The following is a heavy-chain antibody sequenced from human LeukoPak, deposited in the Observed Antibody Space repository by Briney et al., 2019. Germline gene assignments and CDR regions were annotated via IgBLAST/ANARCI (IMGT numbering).Heavy chain of an antibody. J-gene: IGHJ2*01. CDR2: ISATSSHI. CDR1: GFTFTTYS. CDR3: AKALGWFFDL. Sequence: GGSLRLSCAASGFTFTTYSMNRVRQAPGKGLEWVSSISATSSHIYHAGAVKGRFTTSRDNAKNSLFLQMNSLRVEDTAVYYCAKALGWFFDLWGRGTLVTVSS. V-gene: IGHV3-21*01.